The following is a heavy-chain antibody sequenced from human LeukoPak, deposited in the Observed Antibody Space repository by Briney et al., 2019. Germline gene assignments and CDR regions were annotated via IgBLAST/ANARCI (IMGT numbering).Heavy chain of an antibody. Sequence: GGSLRLSCAASGFTFGDYGMSWVRQAPGKGLEWVSGINWNGGSIGYVDSVKGRFTISRDNAKNSLYLQMNSLRAEDTALYYCAELGITMIGGVWGKGTTVTISS. CDR1: GFTFGDYG. V-gene: IGHV3-20*04. CDR3: AELGITMIGGV. J-gene: IGHJ6*04. CDR2: INWNGGSI. D-gene: IGHD3-10*02.